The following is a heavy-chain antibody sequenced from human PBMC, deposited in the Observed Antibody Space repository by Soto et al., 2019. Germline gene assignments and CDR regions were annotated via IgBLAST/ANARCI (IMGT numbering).Heavy chain of an antibody. CDR1: GFSLSTSGVG. Sequence: GSGPTLVNPTQTLTLTCTFSGFSLSTSGVGVGWIRQPPGKALEWLALIYWYDDKRYSPSLKSRLTITKDTSKNQLVLTMTNMDPVDTATYYCAHWYYYDSSGYYRYYFDYWGQGTLVTVS. D-gene: IGHD3-22*01. J-gene: IGHJ4*02. CDR2: IYWYDDK. V-gene: IGHV2-5*01. CDR3: AHWYYYDSSGYYRYYFDY.